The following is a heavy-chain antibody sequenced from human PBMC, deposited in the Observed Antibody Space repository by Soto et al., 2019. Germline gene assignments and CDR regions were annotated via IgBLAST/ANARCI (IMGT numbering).Heavy chain of an antibody. J-gene: IGHJ6*03. V-gene: IGHV4-34*01. CDR3: ARGPAPYDYGDHGYYMDV. Sequence: SETLSLTCAVYGGSFSGYYWSWIRQPPGKGLEWIGEINHSGSTNYNPSAKSRVTISVDTAKNQFSLKRSSVTAADAAVYYCARGPAPYDYGDHGYYMDVWGKGTTVTVSS. D-gene: IGHD4-17*01. CDR2: INHSGST. CDR1: GGSFSGYY.